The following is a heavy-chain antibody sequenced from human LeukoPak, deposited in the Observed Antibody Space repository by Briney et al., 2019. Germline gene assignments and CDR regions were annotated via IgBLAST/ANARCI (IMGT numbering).Heavy chain of an antibody. V-gene: IGHV4-39*01. J-gene: IGHJ4*02. CDR3: ARRAIVVVPAFDY. D-gene: IGHD2-2*01. Sequence: SETLSLTCTVSGGSVSSSSYNWGWIRQPPGKGLEWIGSIYYSGSTYYNPSLESRVTISLDTSKNQFSLNLSSVTAADTAVYYCARRAIVVVPAFDYWGQGTLVTVSS. CDR1: GGSVSSSSYN. CDR2: IYYSGST.